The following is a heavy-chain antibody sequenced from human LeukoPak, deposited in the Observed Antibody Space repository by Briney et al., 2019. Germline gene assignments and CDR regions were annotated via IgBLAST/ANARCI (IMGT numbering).Heavy chain of an antibody. J-gene: IGHJ3*02. D-gene: IGHD3-22*01. CDR2: IYYSGST. CDR3: ARDRVVSPFDI. Sequence: PSETLSLTCTVSGGSISSSYWSWIRQPPGKGLEWIGYIYYSGSTNYNPSLKSRVTISVDTSKNQFSLKLSSVTAADTAVYYCARDRVVSPFDIWGQGTMVTVSS. CDR1: GGSISSSY. V-gene: IGHV4-59*12.